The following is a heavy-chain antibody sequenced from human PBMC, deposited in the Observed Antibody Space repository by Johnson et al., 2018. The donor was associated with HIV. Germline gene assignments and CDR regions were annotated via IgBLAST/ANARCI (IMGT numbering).Heavy chain of an antibody. CDR2: IKQDGSEK. V-gene: IGHV3-7*04. Sequence: VQLVESGGGLVQPGGSLRLSCAASGFTFSSYWMSWVRQAPGKGLEWVANIKQDGSEKYYVDSVKGRFTISRENAKNSLYLQMNSLRAGDTAVYYCARYSVSDDAFDIWGQGTMVTVSS. CDR1: GFTFSSYW. CDR3: ARYSVSDDAFDI. J-gene: IGHJ3*02. D-gene: IGHD2-21*01.